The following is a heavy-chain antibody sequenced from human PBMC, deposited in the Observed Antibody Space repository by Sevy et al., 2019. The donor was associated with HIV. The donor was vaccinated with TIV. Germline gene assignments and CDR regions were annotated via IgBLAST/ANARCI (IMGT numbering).Heavy chain of an antibody. CDR3: AKDCVSGTYYTGDFDY. CDR2: ISITGGST. J-gene: IGHJ4*02. Sequence: GGSLRLSCAASGFTFSIYAMSWVRQAPGKGLEWVSVISITGGSTYYADSVKGRFTISRDNSKNTLYLQMNTLRAEDTAVYYCAKDCVSGTYYTGDFDYWGQGTLVTVSS. CDR1: GFTFSIYA. V-gene: IGHV3-23*01. D-gene: IGHD3-10*01.